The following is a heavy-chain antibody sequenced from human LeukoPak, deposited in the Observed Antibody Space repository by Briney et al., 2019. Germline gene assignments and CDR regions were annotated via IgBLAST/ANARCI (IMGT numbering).Heavy chain of an antibody. V-gene: IGHV4-59*08. CDR1: GGSISSYY. Sequence: SETLSLTCTVSGGSISSYYWSWIWQPPGKGLEWIGYIYYSGSTNYNPSLKSRVTISVDTSKNQFSLKLSSVTAADTAVYYCARRDFYFDYWGQGTLVTVSS. CDR2: IYYSGST. CDR3: ARRDFYFDY. J-gene: IGHJ4*02. D-gene: IGHD3-3*01.